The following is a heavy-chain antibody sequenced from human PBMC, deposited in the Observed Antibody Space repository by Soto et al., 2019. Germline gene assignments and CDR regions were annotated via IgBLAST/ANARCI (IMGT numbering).Heavy chain of an antibody. V-gene: IGHV3-23*01. J-gene: IGHJ4*02. D-gene: IGHD3-22*01. CDR1: GFTFSSYA. Sequence: PGGSLRLSCAASGFTFSSYAMSWVRQAPGKGLEWVSAISGSGGSTYYADSVKGRFTISRDNSKNTLYLQMNSLRAEDTAVYYCAKYYYDSSGYSKFDYWGQGTLVTVSS. CDR2: ISGSGGST. CDR3: AKYYYDSSGYSKFDY.